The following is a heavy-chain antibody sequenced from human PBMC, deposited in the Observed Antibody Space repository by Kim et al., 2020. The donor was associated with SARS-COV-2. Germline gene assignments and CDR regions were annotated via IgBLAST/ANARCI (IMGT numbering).Heavy chain of an antibody. CDR1: GGSVSSSNYY. CDR2: IYYTGVT. Sequence: SETLSLTCTVSGGSVSSSNYYWGWIRQPPGKGLEWIGNIYYTGVTYYNPSLKSRVTISVDTSKNHLSLKLSSLTAAATAVYYCARLEYSSSSRLFDPWGQGTLVTVSS. CDR3: ARLEYSSSSRLFDP. J-gene: IGHJ5*02. D-gene: IGHD6-6*01. V-gene: IGHV4-39*02.